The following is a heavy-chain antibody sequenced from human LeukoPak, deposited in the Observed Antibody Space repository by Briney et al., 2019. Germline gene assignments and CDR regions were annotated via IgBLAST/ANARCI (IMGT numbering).Heavy chain of an antibody. CDR1: GGSISSSSYY. CDR3: ARLGIQLWFVY. D-gene: IGHD5-18*01. CDR2: IYYSGST. J-gene: IGHJ4*02. V-gene: IGHV4-39*01. Sequence: SETLSLTCTVSGGSISSSSYYWGWIRQPPGKGLEWIGSIYYSGSTYYNPSLKSRVTISVDTSKNQFPLKLSSVTAADTAVYYCARLGIQLWFVYWGQGTLVTVSS.